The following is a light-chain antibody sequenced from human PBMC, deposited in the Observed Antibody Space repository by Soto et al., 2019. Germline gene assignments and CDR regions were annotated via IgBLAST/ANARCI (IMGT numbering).Light chain of an antibody. CDR1: SSDVGSYNL. CDR2: EGS. V-gene: IGLV2-23*01. J-gene: IGLJ3*02. CDR3: YSYAGRSNWV. Sequence: QSVLTQPASVSGSPGQSITISCTGSSSDVGSYNLVSWYQQHPGKAPKLMIYEGSKRPSGVSNSFSGSKSGNTASLTISGLQAEDEGDYYCYSYAGRSNWVFGGGTKLTVL.